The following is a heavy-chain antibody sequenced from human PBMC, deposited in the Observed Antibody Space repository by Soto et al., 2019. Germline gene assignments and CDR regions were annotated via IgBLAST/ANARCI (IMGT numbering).Heavy chain of an antibody. Sequence: GASVKVSCKVSGYIFTELSMHWVRQAPGKGLEWMGGFDLEDAETIYAQKFQGRVTMTEDTSADTAYMELSSLRSEDTAVYYCATESTYDFWNGYHFDFWGQGTLVTGSS. J-gene: IGHJ4*02. CDR3: ATESTYDFWNGYHFDF. V-gene: IGHV1-24*01. CDR2: FDLEDAET. CDR1: GYIFTELS. D-gene: IGHD3-3*01.